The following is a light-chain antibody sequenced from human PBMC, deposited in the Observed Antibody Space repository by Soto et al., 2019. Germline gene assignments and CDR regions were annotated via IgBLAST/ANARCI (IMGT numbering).Light chain of an antibody. V-gene: IGKV1-39*01. CDR3: QQTFRNPRS. Sequence: DILLTQSPASLSASVGDRVTITCRANQNIVKYLNWYHQKPGKAPKFLISAASSLQSGVPVRFSGTRSGTDFTLSITKLQPEDFGSYFCQQTFRNPRSFGPGTQLHI. CDR2: AAS. J-gene: IGKJ3*01. CDR1: QNIVKY.